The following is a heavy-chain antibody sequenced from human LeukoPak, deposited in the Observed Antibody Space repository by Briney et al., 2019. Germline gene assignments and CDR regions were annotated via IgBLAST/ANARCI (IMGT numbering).Heavy chain of an antibody. D-gene: IGHD3-22*01. CDR2: IRYDGSNK. Sequence: QTGGSLRLSCAASGFTFSSYGMHWVRQAPGKGLEWVAFIRYDGSNKYYADSVKGRFTISRDNSKNTLYLQMNSLRAEDTAVYYCARSKSYDSSGYYFDYWGQGTLVTVSS. CDR3: ARSKSYDSSGYYFDY. J-gene: IGHJ4*02. CDR1: GFTFSSYG. V-gene: IGHV3-30*02.